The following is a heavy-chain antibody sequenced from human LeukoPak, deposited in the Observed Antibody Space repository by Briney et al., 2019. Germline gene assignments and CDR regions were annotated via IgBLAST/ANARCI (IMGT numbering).Heavy chain of an antibody. CDR2: ISTSSATI. V-gene: IGHV3-48*04. CDR1: GFTFSVYT. Sequence: GGSLRLSCAVSGFTFSVYTMNWVRQAPGKGLEWISYISTSSATIHYADSVKGRFTISRDNAKNSLFLQMNSLRAEDTAVYYCARDTGYGVNDNWGQGTLVTASS. CDR3: ARDTGYGVNDN. J-gene: IGHJ4*02. D-gene: IGHD4-17*01.